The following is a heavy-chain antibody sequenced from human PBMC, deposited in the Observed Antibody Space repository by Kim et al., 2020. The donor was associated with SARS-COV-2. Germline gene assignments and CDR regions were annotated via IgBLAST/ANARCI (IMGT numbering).Heavy chain of an antibody. J-gene: IGHJ6*02. CDR3: ARVGYDYVWGSYRDYYYYYGMDV. V-gene: IGHV3-11*05. CDR1: GFTFSDYY. D-gene: IGHD3-16*02. CDR2: ISSSSSYT. Sequence: GGSLRLSCAASGFTFSDYYMSWIRQAPGKGLEWVSYISSSSSYTNYADSVKGRFTISRDNAKNSLYLQMNSLRAADTAVYYCARVGYDYVWGSYRDYYYYYGMDVWGQGTTVTVSS.